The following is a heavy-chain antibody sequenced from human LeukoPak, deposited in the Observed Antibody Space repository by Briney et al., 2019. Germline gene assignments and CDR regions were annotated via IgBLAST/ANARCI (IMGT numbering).Heavy chain of an antibody. D-gene: IGHD3-10*01. V-gene: IGHV3-48*04. J-gene: IGHJ4*02. CDR2: VSSRSSAI. Sequence: GGSLGLSLEAPGFYLSPYNMVWGRPAPGIGLGWVAAVSSRSSAIYYSDSVKGRFTISRDNAKSSVSLQMNSLRAEDTAIYYCARDPDHGAIDFWGQGTLVTVSS. CDR1: GFYLSPYN. CDR3: ARDPDHGAIDF.